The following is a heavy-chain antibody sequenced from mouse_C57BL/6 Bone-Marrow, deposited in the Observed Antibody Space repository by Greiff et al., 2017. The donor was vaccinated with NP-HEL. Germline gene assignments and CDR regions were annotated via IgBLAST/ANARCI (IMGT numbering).Heavy chain of an antibody. CDR1: GFTFSDYG. CDR3: ARQGYSNYDFDY. J-gene: IGHJ2*01. D-gene: IGHD2-5*01. CDR2: ISSGSSTI. Sequence: EVHLVESGGGLVKPGGSLKLSCAASGFTFSDYGMHWVRQAPEKGLEWVAYISSGSSTIYYADTVKGRFTISRDNAKNTLFLQMTSLRSEDTAMYYCARQGYSNYDFDYWGQGTTLTVSS. V-gene: IGHV5-17*01.